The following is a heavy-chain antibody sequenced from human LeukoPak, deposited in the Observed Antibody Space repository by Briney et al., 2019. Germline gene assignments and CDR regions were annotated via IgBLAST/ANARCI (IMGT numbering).Heavy chain of an antibody. CDR3: ARQSDYGDYPFDY. D-gene: IGHD4-17*01. J-gene: IGHJ4*02. V-gene: IGHV4-34*01. Sequence: PSETLSLTCAVYGGSFGGYYWSWIRQPPGNGLEWIGEINHSGSTNYNPSLKSRVTISVDTSKNQFSLKLSSVTAADTAVYYCARQSDYGDYPFDYWGQGTLVTVSS. CDR2: INHSGST. CDR1: GGSFGGYY.